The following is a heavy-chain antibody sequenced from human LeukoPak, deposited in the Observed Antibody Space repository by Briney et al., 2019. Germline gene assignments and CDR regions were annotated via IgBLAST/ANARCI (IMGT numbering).Heavy chain of an antibody. Sequence: PGGSLRLSCAASGFTSSSYWMHWVRQAPGKGLVWVSRINTDGSSTSYADSVKGRFTISRDNAKNSLYLQTNSLRAEDTAVYYCASRTNIGANDYWGQGTLVTVSS. J-gene: IGHJ4*02. D-gene: IGHD5-12*01. CDR2: INTDGSST. CDR1: GFTSSSYW. V-gene: IGHV3-74*01. CDR3: ASRTNIGANDY.